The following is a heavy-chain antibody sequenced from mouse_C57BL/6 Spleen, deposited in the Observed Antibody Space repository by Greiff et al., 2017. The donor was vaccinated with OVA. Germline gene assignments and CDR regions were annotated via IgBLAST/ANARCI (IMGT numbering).Heavy chain of an antibody. CDR1: GFTFSDYG. Sequence: EVKLVESGGGLVKPGGSLKLSCAASGFTFSDYGMHWVRQAPEKGLEWVAYISSGSSTIYYADTVKGRFTISRDNAKNTLFLQMTSLRSEDTAMYYCSRLDYYGSSDFDFWGQGTTLTVSS. D-gene: IGHD1-1*01. CDR2: ISSGSSTI. J-gene: IGHJ2*01. V-gene: IGHV5-17*01. CDR3: SRLDYYGSSDFDF.